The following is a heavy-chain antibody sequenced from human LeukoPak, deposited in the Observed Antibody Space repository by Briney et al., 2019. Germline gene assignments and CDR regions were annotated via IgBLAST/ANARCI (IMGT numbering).Heavy chain of an antibody. CDR1: GFTYIGYI. D-gene: IGHD6-19*01. V-gene: IGHV3-48*01. J-gene: IGHJ4*02. Sequence: GGSLRLSCAASGFTYIGYIMNWVRQAPGKGLEWVSFIGTSGNTIYYADSVKGRFTVSRDNAKNSLYLQMNSLRAEDTAVYYCARDQWLDYWGRGTLVTVSS. CDR3: ARDQWLDY. CDR2: IGTSGNTI.